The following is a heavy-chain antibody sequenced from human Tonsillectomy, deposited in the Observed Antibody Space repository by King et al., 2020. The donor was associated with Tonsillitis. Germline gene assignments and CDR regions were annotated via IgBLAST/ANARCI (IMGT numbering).Heavy chain of an antibody. Sequence: QLQESGPGLVKPSETLSLTCTVSGGAISSYYWRWIRQPPGKGLEWIGYIYYSWSTNYNPSLKSRVTLSVDTSKNQFSLKLSSVTAADTAVYYCARSRKTYYYDSSGYYVQWGQGTLVTVSS. D-gene: IGHD3-22*01. CDR2: IYYSWST. V-gene: IGHV4-59*01. CDR3: ARSRKTYYYDSSGYYVQ. CDR1: GGAISSYY. J-gene: IGHJ4*02.